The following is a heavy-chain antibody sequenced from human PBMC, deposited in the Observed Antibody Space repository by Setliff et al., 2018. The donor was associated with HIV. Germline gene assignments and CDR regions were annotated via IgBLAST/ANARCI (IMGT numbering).Heavy chain of an antibody. CDR3: ARLSGDYYYFDY. Sequence: SETLSLTCTVTGGSISSGGFYWTWIRQHPGKGLEWIGYIYNSASTSYNPSLKSRVTISVDTSKNQFSLKLSSVTAADTAVYYCARLSGDYYYFDYWGQGTLVTVSS. CDR2: IYNSAST. CDR1: GGSISSGGFY. D-gene: IGHD2-21*02. V-gene: IGHV4-31*02. J-gene: IGHJ4*02.